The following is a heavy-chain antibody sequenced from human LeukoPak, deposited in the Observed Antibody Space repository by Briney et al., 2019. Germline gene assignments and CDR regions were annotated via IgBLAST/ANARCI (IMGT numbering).Heavy chain of an antibody. J-gene: IGHJ5*02. D-gene: IGHD2-21*02. CDR1: GGSISTYY. Sequence: SETLSLTCTVSGGSISTYYWSWIRQPPGKGLEWIGYIYYSGSTSYNPSLKSRVNMSVDTSKNQFSLKLNSVTAADTAVYYCARVTDPRYNWFDPWGQGTLVTVSS. CDR3: ARVTDPRYNWFDP. CDR2: IYYSGST. V-gene: IGHV4-59*12.